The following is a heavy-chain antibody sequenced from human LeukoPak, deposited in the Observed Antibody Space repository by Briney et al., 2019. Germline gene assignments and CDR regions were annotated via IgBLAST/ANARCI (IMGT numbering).Heavy chain of an antibody. CDR1: GFTFDDYA. J-gene: IGHJ4*02. V-gene: IGHV3-9*01. CDR2: ISWNSGSI. CDR3: ARDHLRYAYPSSLDY. D-gene: IGHD2-2*01. Sequence: GGSLRLSCAASGFTFDDYAMHWVRQAPGKGLEWVSGISWNSGSIGYADSVKGRFAISRDNSKNTLYLQMNSLRAEDTAVYYCARDHLRYAYPSSLDYWGQGTLVTVSS.